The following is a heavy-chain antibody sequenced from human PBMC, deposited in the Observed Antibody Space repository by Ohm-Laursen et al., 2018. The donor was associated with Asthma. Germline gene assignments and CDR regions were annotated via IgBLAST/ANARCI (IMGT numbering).Heavy chain of an antibody. CDR2: INAGNGNT. CDR3: ATSPDYDILTGHNWFDP. V-gene: IGHV1-3*01. CDR1: GYTFTSYA. Sequence: SVKVSCKASGYTFTSYAMHWVRQAPGQRLEWMGWINAGNGNTKYSQKFQGRVTITRDTSASTAYMELSSLRSEDTAVYYCATSPDYDILTGHNWFDPWGQGTLVTVSS. D-gene: IGHD3-9*01. J-gene: IGHJ5*02.